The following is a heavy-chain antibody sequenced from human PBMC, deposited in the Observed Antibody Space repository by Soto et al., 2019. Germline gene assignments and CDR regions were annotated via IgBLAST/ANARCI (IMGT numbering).Heavy chain of an antibody. CDR2: ISSSSSTI. D-gene: IGHD3-22*01. V-gene: IGHV3-48*02. CDR1: GFTFSSYS. J-gene: IGHJ3*02. CDR3: ARELPYYYDRGDDAFDI. Sequence: GGSLRLSCAASGFTFSSYSMNWVRQAPGKGLEWVSYISSSSSTIYYADSVKGRFTISRDNAKNSLYLQMNSLRDEDTAVYYCARELPYYYDRGDDAFDIWGQGTMVTVSS.